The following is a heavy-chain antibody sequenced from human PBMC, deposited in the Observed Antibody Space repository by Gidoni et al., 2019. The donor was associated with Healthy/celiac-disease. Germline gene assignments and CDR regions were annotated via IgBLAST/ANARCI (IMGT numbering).Heavy chain of an antibody. CDR1: GWSFSGYY. CDR2: INHSGST. V-gene: IGHV4-34*01. CDR3: ARGSSSWTGYYYYYGMDV. D-gene: IGHD6-13*01. Sequence: QVQLQQWGAGLLKPSETLSLTCAVYGWSFSGYYWSWIRQPQGKGLEWIGEINHSGSTNYNPSLKSRVTISVDTSKNQFSLKLSSVTAADTAVYYCARGSSSWTGYYYYYGMDVWGQGTTVTVSS. J-gene: IGHJ6*02.